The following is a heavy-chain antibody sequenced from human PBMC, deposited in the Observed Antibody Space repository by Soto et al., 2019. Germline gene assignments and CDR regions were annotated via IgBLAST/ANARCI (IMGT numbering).Heavy chain of an antibody. V-gene: IGHV3-23*01. CDR2: ISGSGGST. CDR1: GVTFSSYS. D-gene: IGHD3-22*01. Sequence: PGGSLRLSCAASGVTFSSYSMSWVRQAPGKGLEWVSAISGSGGSTYYADSVKGRFTISRDNSKNTLYLQMNSLRAEDTAVYYCAKSLNYYDSSGKTWSRWFDPWGQGTLVTVSS. J-gene: IGHJ5*02. CDR3: AKSLNYYDSSGKTWSRWFDP.